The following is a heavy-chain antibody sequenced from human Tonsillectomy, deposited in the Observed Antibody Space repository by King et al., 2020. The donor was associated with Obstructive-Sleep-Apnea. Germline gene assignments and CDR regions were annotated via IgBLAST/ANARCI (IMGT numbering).Heavy chain of an antibody. D-gene: IGHD3-22*01. Sequence: VQLVESGSELKKPGASVTVSCTASGYTFTSYAMNWVRQAPGQGLEWMGWINTNTGNPTYAQGFTGRFVFSLDTSVSTAYLQISSLKAEDTAVYYCARDRVADYYDSSGYLFPLIDYWGQGTLVTVSS. CDR1: GYTFTSYA. J-gene: IGHJ4*02. V-gene: IGHV7-4-1*02. CDR3: ARDRVADYYDSSGYLFPLIDY. CDR2: INTNTGNP.